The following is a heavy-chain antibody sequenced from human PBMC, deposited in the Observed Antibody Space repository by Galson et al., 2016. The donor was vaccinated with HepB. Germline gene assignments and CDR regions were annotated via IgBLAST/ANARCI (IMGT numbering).Heavy chain of an antibody. CDR1: QFTSNTRG. V-gene: IGHV3-48*02. CDR3: ARVGGPRVDFMYFDL. Sequence: SLRLSCAATQFTSNTRGMIWVRQSPGKGLEWVSYISPSGSSIFYADSVKGRCTVSRDNARSSLFLQMISVRDEDTDVYFCARVGGPRVDFMYFDLWGQGTLVTVSS. CDR2: ISPSGSSI. D-gene: IGHD3-16*01. J-gene: IGHJ4*02.